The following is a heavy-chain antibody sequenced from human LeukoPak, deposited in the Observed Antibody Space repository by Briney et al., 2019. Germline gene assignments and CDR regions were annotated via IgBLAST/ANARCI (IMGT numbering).Heavy chain of an antibody. D-gene: IGHD6-13*01. V-gene: IGHV5-51*01. CDR2: IYPGDSDT. J-gene: IGHJ5*02. CDR3: ARQGLYSSSWPEGWFDP. Sequence: GESLKISCKGSGYSFTSYWIGWVRQMPGKGLEWMGIIYPGDSDTRYSPSFQGQVTISADKSISTAYLQWSSLKASDTAMYYCARQGLYSSSWPEGWFDPWGQGTLVTVSS. CDR1: GYSFTSYW.